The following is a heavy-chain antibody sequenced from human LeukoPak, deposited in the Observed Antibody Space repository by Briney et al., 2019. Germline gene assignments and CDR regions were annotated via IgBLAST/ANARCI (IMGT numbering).Heavy chain of an antibody. D-gene: IGHD3-9*01. CDR2: INPNSGET. CDR3: ARESGYYNVWDY. V-gene: IGHV1-2*06. CDR1: GYNFIGFY. J-gene: IGHJ4*02. Sequence: GASVRVSCKASGYNFIGFYMHWVRQAPGQSLEWMGRINPNSGETSFALSFQGRVTMTRDTSISTAYMELSRLRSDDTAVYYCARESGYYNVWDYWGQGTLVTVSS.